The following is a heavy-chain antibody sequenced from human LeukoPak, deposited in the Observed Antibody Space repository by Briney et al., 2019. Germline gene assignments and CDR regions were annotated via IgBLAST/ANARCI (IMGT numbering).Heavy chain of an antibody. CDR1: GYTFISYS. CDR3: ARGRKYSSSCMDV. V-gene: IGHV1-18*01. Sequence: ASVKVSCKASGYTFISYSMNWVRQAPGQGLEWMGWISAYNGNTNYAQKLQGRVTMTTDTSTSTAYMELRSLRSDDTAVYYCARGRKYSSSCMDVWGKGTTVTVSS. CDR2: ISAYNGNT. D-gene: IGHD6-6*01. J-gene: IGHJ6*04.